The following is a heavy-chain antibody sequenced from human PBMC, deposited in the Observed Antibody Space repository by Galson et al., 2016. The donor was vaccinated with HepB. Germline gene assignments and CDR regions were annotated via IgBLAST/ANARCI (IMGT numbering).Heavy chain of an antibody. J-gene: IGHJ4*02. D-gene: IGHD3-10*01. CDR3: ARRRGSGGHDY. CDR1: GFTLSSYW. CDR2: IKQDGSEE. V-gene: IGHV3-7*05. Sequence: SLRLSCAASGFTLSSYWMSWVRQAPGKGLEWVANIKQDGSEEYYVDSVKGRFTTSRDNAKNSLYLQMNSLRAEDTAVYYCARRRGSGGHDYWGQGTPVTVSS.